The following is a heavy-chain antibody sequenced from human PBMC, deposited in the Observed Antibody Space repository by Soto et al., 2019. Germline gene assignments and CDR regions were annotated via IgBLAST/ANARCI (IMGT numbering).Heavy chain of an antibody. CDR1: GFTFSSYA. Sequence: GGSLRLSCAASGFTFSSYAMNWVRQAPGKGLQWVSTISDSGGSTYYADSVKGRFIISRDKSKNTLYLQMNSLRAEDTAVYYCAKAHSHSYGGNSYLHYWGQGTLVTVSS. D-gene: IGHD4-17*01. J-gene: IGHJ4*02. V-gene: IGHV3-23*01. CDR2: ISDSGGST. CDR3: AKAHSHSYGGNSYLHY.